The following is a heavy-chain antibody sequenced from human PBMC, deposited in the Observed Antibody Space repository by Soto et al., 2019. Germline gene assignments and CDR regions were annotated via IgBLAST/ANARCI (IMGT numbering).Heavy chain of an antibody. D-gene: IGHD5-18*01. V-gene: IGHV4-30-4*01. Sequence: TLSLTCTVSGGSVTIAEDYWRWIRQSPGKGLEWIGYISNSGSTGYNPSLKTRLSMSVDRSKNQFTLRLTSVTAADTAVYFCATESGSTYGYFDYWGQGTQVTVSS. CDR2: ISNSGST. CDR1: GGSVTIAEDY. CDR3: ATESGSTYGYFDY. J-gene: IGHJ4*02.